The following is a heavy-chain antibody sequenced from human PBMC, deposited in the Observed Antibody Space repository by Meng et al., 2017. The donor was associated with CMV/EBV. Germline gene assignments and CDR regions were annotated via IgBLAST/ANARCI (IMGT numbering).Heavy chain of an antibody. CDR2: INPDSGAT. D-gene: IGHD3-22*01. V-gene: IGHV1-2*02. Sequence: ASVKVSCKASGFTFTSSAVQWVRQAPGQGLEWMGWINPDSGATNFARNLQGRVTMTRDTSISTAYMELSGLTFDDTAVYYCARGQYYYDSSGYFYWGQGTLVTVSS. J-gene: IGHJ4*02. CDR3: ARGQYYYDSSGYFY. CDR1: GFTFTSSA.